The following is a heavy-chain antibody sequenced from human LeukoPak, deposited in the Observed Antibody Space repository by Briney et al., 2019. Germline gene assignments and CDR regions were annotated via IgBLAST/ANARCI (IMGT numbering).Heavy chain of an antibody. D-gene: IGHD3-22*01. Sequence: PSETLSLTCTVSGGSISSYYWSWIRQPAGKGLEWIGRIYTSGSTNYNPSLKSRVTISVDTSKNQFSLKLSSVTAADTAVYYCARNYYDSSGYYYVAFDAFDIWGQGTMVTVSS. CDR1: GGSISSYY. V-gene: IGHV4-4*07. CDR2: IYTSGST. J-gene: IGHJ3*02. CDR3: ARNYYDSSGYYYVAFDAFDI.